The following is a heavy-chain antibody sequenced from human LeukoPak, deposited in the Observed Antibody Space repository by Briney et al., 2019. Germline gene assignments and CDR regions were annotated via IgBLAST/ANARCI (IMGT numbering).Heavy chain of an antibody. J-gene: IGHJ4*02. CDR1: GGTFSSYA. V-gene: IGHV1-69*06. CDR3: ARGGIAVAGTQEIIDY. Sequence: ASVKVSCKASGGTFSSYAISWVRQAPGQGLEWMGGIIPIFGTANYAQKFQGRVTITADKSTSTAYMELSSLRSEDTAVYYCARGGIAVAGTQEIIDYWGQGTLVTVSS. D-gene: IGHD6-19*01. CDR2: IIPIFGTA.